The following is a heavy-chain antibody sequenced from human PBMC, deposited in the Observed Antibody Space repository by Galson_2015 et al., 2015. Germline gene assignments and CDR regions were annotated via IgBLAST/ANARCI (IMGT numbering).Heavy chain of an antibody. CDR2: ISPSSATI. D-gene: IGHD1-14*01. CDR3: ARVPDRDIDF. CDR1: GLTFSGSA. J-gene: IGHJ4*02. Sequence: SLRLSCAASGLTFSGSAMAWVRQPPGKGLEWVSYISPSSATIFYADSVQGRFTISRDNAKNSLFLQMNSLRDEDTAVYYCARVPDRDIDFWGQGTLVTVSS. V-gene: IGHV3-48*02.